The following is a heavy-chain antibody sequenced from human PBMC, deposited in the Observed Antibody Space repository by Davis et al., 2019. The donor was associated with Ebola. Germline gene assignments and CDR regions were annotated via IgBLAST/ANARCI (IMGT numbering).Heavy chain of an antibody. Sequence: AGSLTLSCAASGFTFSSYSMNWVRQAPGKGLEWVSSIRSSSSYIYYADSVKGRFTISRDNAKNSLYLQMNSLRAEDTTVYYCTRDAYCISTSCWAFEIWGQGEMVAVSS. CDR3: TRDAYCISTSCWAFEI. J-gene: IGHJ3*02. CDR1: GFTFSSYS. V-gene: IGHV3-21*01. CDR2: IRSSSSYI. D-gene: IGHD2-2*01.